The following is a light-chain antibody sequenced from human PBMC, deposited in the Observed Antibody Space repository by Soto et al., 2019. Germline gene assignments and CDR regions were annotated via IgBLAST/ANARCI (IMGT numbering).Light chain of an antibody. J-gene: IGKJ5*01. V-gene: IGKV3-15*01. CDR1: QTVLSN. Sequence: EIVMTQSPATLSVSPGERVTLSCRASQTVLSNLAWYQQKPGQPPRLLIYGASTRATGFPGRFSGSGSGTEFTLTINSLQSEDVAVYYCQQYNNWPITFGQGSRLEIK. CDR3: QQYNNWPIT. CDR2: GAS.